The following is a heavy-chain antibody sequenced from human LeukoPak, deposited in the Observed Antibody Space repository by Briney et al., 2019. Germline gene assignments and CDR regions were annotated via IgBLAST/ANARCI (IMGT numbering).Heavy chain of an antibody. CDR2: INTDGSST. J-gene: IGHJ5*02. CDR1: GFTFSSYW. Sequence: GGSLRLSCAASGFTFSSYWMHWVRQAPGKGLVWVSRINTDGSSTSYADPVKGRFTISRDNAKNTLYLQMNSLRAEDTAVYYCAREIAVAGTLWFDPWGQGTLVTVSS. CDR3: AREIAVAGTLWFDP. D-gene: IGHD6-19*01. V-gene: IGHV3-74*01.